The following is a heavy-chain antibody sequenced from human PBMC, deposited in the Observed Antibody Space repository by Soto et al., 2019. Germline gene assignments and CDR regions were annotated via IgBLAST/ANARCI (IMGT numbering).Heavy chain of an antibody. J-gene: IGHJ5*02. Sequence: TGGSLRLSCAASGFTFSSYAMSWVRQAPGKGLEWVSAISGSGGSTYYADSVKGRFTISRDNSKNTLYLQMNSLRAEDTAVYYCAKLKEGDNWFDPWGQGTLVTVSS. V-gene: IGHV3-23*01. CDR2: ISGSGGST. CDR3: AKLKEGDNWFDP. CDR1: GFTFSSYA. D-gene: IGHD3-16*01.